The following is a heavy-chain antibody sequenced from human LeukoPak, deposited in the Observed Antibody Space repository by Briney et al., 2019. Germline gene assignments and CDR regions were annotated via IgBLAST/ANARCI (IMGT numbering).Heavy chain of an antibody. D-gene: IGHD3-3*01. CDR2: IYYSGST. CDR3: ARGKMYYDFWSGSNLFDY. CDR1: GGSISSYY. J-gene: IGHJ4*02. Sequence: PSETLSLTCTVSGGSISSYYWSWIRQPPGKGLEWIGYIYYSGSTNYNPSLKSRVTISVDTSKNQFSLKLSSVTAADTAVYYCARGKMYYDFWSGSNLFDYWGQGTLVIVSS. V-gene: IGHV4-59*08.